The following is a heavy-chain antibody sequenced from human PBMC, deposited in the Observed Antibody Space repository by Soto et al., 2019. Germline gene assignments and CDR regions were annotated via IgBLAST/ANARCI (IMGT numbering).Heavy chain of an antibody. J-gene: IGHJ6*02. CDR1: GYSVSSGDYY. Sequence: SETLSLTCSVSGYSVSSGDYYWAWIRQPPGKGLEWIGSMLYSGLTYYNPSLKSRVTLSVDTSKNQFSVRLNSVTASDTAVYYCAPLSVSLSGPYGIHVWGQGTTVTVSS. CDR3: APLSVSLSGPYGIHV. D-gene: IGHD2-15*01. CDR2: MLYSGLT. V-gene: IGHV4-39*01.